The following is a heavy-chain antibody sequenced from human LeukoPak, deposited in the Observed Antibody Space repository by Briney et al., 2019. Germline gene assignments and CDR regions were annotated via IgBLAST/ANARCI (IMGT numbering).Heavy chain of an antibody. D-gene: IGHD5-24*01. CDR2: IIPIFGTA. CDR1: GYTFTSYY. Sequence: SVKVSCKASGYTFTSYYMHWVRQAPGQGLEWMGGIIPIFGTANYAQKFQGRVTITADESTSTAYMELSSLRSEDTAVYYCARGSVEMATIYAFDIWGQGTMVTVSS. J-gene: IGHJ3*02. CDR3: ARGSVEMATIYAFDI. V-gene: IGHV1-69*13.